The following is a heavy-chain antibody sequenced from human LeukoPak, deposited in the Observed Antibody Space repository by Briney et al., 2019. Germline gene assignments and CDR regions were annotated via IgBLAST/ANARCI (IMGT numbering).Heavy chain of an antibody. V-gene: IGHV1-69*13. CDR3: ARGPYDYVWGSYRYHFDY. D-gene: IGHD3-16*02. CDR2: IIPIFGTA. Sequence: ASVKVSCKASGGTFSSYAISWVRQAPGQGLEWMGGIIPIFGTANYAQKFQGRVTITADESTSTAYMELSSLRSEDTAVYYCARGPYDYVWGSYRYHFDYWGQGTLVTVSS. CDR1: GGTFSSYA. J-gene: IGHJ4*02.